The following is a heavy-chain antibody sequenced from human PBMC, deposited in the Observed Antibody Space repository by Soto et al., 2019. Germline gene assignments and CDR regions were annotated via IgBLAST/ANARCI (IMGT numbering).Heavy chain of an antibody. CDR1: GGSISSSNW. J-gene: IGHJ4*02. CDR2: IYHSGST. Sequence: PSETLSLTCAVSGGSISSSNWWSWVRQPPGKGLEWIGEIYHSGSTNYNPSLKSRVTISVDKSKNQFSLKLSSVTAADTAVYYCVRHRDVVYYDSGGYYGPRDYWGQGTLVTVS. V-gene: IGHV4-4*02. D-gene: IGHD3-22*01. CDR3: VRHRDVVYYDSGGYYGPRDY.